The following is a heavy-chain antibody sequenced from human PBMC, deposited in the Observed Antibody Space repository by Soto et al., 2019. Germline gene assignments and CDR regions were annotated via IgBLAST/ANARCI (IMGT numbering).Heavy chain of an antibody. CDR3: AGRSGIGYDSSGSYL. Sequence: QVQLVQSGAEVKKPGSSVKVSCKASGGTFSSYAISWVRQAPGQGLEWMGGIIPIFGTANYAQKFQGRVTLPADESTSTAYMELRSLGSEDTDVYYGAGRSGIGYDSSGSYLWGQGTLVTVSS. CDR1: GGTFSSYA. J-gene: IGHJ4*02. D-gene: IGHD3-22*01. V-gene: IGHV1-69*12. CDR2: IIPIFGTA.